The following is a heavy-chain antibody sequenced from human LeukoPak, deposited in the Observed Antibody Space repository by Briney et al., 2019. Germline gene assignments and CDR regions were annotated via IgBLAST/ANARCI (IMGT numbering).Heavy chain of an antibody. D-gene: IGHD6-19*01. J-gene: IGHJ4*02. CDR1: GGSISSYY. Sequence: PSETLSLTCTVSGGSISSYYWSWIRQLPGKGLEWIGFVYHNGNTNYNPSLKSRVTISVDTSQNQFSLRMNSVTAADTAVYFCARRVAVTAKYCFDFWGQGALVTVSS. CDR2: VYHNGNT. V-gene: IGHV4-59*08. CDR3: ARRVAVTAKYCFDF.